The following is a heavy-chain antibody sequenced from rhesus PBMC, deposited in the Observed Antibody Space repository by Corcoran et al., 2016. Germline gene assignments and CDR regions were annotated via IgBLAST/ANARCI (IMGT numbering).Heavy chain of an antibody. CDR3: AREGNPLDY. CDR1: GSSISSGYY. Sequence: QVQLQESGPGLVKPSETLSLTCAVSGSSISSGYYWSWIRQPPGKGLEWIGYITYSGSTTYNPSRKSRVTISRDTSKNQFSLKLSSVTAADTAVYYCAREGNPLDYWGQGVLVTVSS. D-gene: IGHD4-17*01. CDR2: ITYSGST. J-gene: IGHJ4*01. V-gene: IGHV4-122*02.